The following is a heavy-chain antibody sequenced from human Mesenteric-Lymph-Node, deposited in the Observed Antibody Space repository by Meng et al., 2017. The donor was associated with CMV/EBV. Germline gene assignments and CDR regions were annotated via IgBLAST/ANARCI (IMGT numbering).Heavy chain of an antibody. CDR3: ARAGSGWGYFDY. Sequence: SETLSLTCTVSDYSISNGYYWGWIRQPPGKGLDWIGNIYHSGNTYYNPSLKSRVTISVDTSKNQFSLKLSSVTAADTAVYYCARAGSGWGYFDYWGQGTLVTVSS. V-gene: IGHV4-38-2*02. CDR2: IYHSGNT. D-gene: IGHD6-19*01. J-gene: IGHJ4*02. CDR1: DYSISNGYY.